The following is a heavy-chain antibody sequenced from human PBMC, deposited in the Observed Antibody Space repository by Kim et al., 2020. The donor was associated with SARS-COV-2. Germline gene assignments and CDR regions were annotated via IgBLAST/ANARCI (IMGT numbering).Heavy chain of an antibody. CDR1: GFTFRGYG. J-gene: IGHJ3*01. Sequence: GGSLRLSCAASGFTFRGYGMHWVREAPGKGPIWVSRISGGGTTTAYADSVRGRFTISRDNAKSTLYLQMTGLRAEDSGVYYCVRVPYCGADCYSGDSVDRGGRGTIVTVSS. V-gene: IGHV3-74*01. D-gene: IGHD2-21*01. CDR3: VRVPYCGADCYSGDSVDR. CDR2: ISGGGTTT.